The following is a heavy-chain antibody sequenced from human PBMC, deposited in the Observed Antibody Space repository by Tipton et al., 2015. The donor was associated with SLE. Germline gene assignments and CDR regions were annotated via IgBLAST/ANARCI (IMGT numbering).Heavy chain of an antibody. CDR3: AKGPSPLCGSDCPPGY. CDR1: GFTFSRFG. CDR2: ISYDGSEK. V-gene: IGHV3-30*18. J-gene: IGHJ4*02. Sequence: SLRLSCVASGFTFSRFGMHWVRQAPGKGLEWLAFISYDGSEKYYADSARGRFAISRDNSENTLYLEMNSLRPEDTAVYYCAKGPSPLCGSDCPPGYWGQGTLVTVSS. D-gene: IGHD2-21*02.